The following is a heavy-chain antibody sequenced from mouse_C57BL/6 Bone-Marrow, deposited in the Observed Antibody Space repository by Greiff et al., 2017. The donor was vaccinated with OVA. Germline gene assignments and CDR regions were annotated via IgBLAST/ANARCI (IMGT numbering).Heavy chain of an antibody. J-gene: IGHJ2*01. CDR3: ARQNLYFDY. CDR1: GFTFSSYG. V-gene: IGHV5-6*01. CDR2: ISSGGSYT. Sequence: EVKLVESGGDLVKPGGSLKLSCAASGFTFSSYGMSWVRQTPDNRLEWVATISSGGSYTYYPDSVKGRFTISRDNAKNTLYLQMSSLKSEDTAMYYCARQNLYFDYWGQGTTLTVSS.